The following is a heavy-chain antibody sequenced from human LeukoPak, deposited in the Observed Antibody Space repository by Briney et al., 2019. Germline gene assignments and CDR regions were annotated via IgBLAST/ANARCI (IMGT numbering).Heavy chain of an antibody. V-gene: IGHV4-39*02. Sequence: PSETLSLTCTVSDGSISSSTYYWAWLRQPPGKGLEWIGSIYYGVTTYYNPSLKSRVTIPVDTSKNHFSLKLSSVTAADTAVYYCASLRERSYYARGFDYWGQGTLVTVSS. CDR2: IYYGVTT. CDR1: DGSISSSTYY. D-gene: IGHD1-26*01. J-gene: IGHJ4*02. CDR3: ASLRERSYYARGFDY.